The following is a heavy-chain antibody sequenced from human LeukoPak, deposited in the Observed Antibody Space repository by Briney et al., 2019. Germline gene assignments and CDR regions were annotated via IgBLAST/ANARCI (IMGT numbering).Heavy chain of an antibody. Sequence: PGGSLRLSCAASGFTFSDYYMSWIRQAPGKGLEGVSYISSSSSYTNYADSVKGRFTISRDNAKDSLYLQMNSLRAEDTAVYYCARDSPQNAFDIWGQGTMVTVSS. CDR3: ARDSPQNAFDI. J-gene: IGHJ3*02. CDR2: ISSSSSYT. V-gene: IGHV3-11*06. CDR1: GFTFSDYY.